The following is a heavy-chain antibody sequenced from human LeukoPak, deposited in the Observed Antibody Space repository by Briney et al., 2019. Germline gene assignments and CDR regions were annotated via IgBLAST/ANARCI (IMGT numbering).Heavy chain of an antibody. CDR1: GGTFRRFT. V-gene: IGHV1-69*13. CDR3: AREWGLESSGYYYAY. J-gene: IGHJ4*02. Sequence: GASVKVSCKASGGTFRRFTISWVRQAPGQGFEWMGGITPIFGTANFAQQFQGRVSITADESTSTAFMELSSLRSEDTAVYYCAREWGLESSGYYYAYWGQGTLVTVSS. D-gene: IGHD3-22*01. CDR2: ITPIFGTA.